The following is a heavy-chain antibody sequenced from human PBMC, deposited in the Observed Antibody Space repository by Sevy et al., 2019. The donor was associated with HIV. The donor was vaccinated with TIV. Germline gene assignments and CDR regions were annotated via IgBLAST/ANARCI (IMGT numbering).Heavy chain of an antibody. D-gene: IGHD3-22*01. CDR2: ISGSGTRT. V-gene: IGHV3-23*01. Sequence: GGSLRLSCAVSGFSFDSYGMTWVRQAPGKGLEWVSGISGSGTRTYYADSVKGRFIISRDNSKNTLYLQMNSLRSEDTAIYYCAKGGGHYDPDEIGYYFYYYNMDVWVKGTTVTVSS. CDR1: GFSFDSYG. J-gene: IGHJ6*03. CDR3: AKGGGHYDPDEIGYYFYYYNMDV.